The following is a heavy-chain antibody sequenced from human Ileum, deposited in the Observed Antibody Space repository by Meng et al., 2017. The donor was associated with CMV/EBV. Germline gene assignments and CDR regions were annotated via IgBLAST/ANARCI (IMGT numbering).Heavy chain of an antibody. J-gene: IGHJ4*02. CDR3: AKDTLSGSSGWFDY. V-gene: IGHV3-30*18. Sequence: ASELTRSSYAMAWVRQAPGKGLEWVAVISYDGSNRYYADSVKGRFTISRDNSNNTLYLQMNSLRTEDTAVYYCAKDTLSGSSGWFDYWGQGTLVTVSS. CDR2: ISYDGSNR. D-gene: IGHD6-19*01. CDR1: ELTRSSYA.